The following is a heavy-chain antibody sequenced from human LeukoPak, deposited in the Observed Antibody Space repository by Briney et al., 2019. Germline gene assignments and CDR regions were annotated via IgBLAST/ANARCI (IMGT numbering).Heavy chain of an antibody. Sequence: VASVKVSCKASGYTFTGYYMHWVRQAPGQGLEWMGIINPSGGSTGYAQKFQGRITLTRDTSTSTVYMELSSLRSEDTAVYYCARDPYAYYFDYWGQGTLVTVSS. CDR1: GYTFTGYY. V-gene: IGHV1-46*01. D-gene: IGHD2-2*01. CDR2: INPSGGST. J-gene: IGHJ4*02. CDR3: ARDPYAYYFDY.